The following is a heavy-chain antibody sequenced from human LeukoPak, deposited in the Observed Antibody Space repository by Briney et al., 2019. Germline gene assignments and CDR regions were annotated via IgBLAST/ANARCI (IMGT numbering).Heavy chain of an antibody. Sequence: GGSLRLSCAASGYTFTGYYMHWVRQAPGQGLEWMGWINPNSGGTNYAQKFQGRVTMTRDTSISTAYMELSRLRSDDTAVYYCARDVSSTSSWWFDPWGQGTLVIVSS. D-gene: IGHD2-2*01. CDR1: GYTFTGYY. J-gene: IGHJ5*02. CDR2: INPNSGGT. V-gene: IGHV1-2*02. CDR3: ARDVSSTSSWWFDP.